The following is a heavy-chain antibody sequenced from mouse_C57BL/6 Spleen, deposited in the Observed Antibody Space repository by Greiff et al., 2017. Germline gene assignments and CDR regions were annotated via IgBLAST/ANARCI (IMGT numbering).Heavy chain of an antibody. J-gene: IGHJ3*01. CDR2: ISNGGGST. D-gene: IGHD3-3*01. Sequence: DVKLVESGGGLVQPGGSLKLSCAASGFTFSDYYMYWVRQTPEKRLEWVAYISNGGGSTYYPDTVKGRFTISRDNAKNTLYLQMSRLKSEDTAMYYCARHSRDAGFAYWGQGTLVTVSA. CDR1: GFTFSDYY. CDR3: ARHSRDAGFAY. V-gene: IGHV5-12*01.